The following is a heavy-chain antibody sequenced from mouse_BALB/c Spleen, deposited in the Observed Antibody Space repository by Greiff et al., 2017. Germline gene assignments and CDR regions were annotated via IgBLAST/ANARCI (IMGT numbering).Heavy chain of an antibody. CDR2: ISNGGGST. CDR1: GFTFSSYT. V-gene: IGHV5-12-2*01. D-gene: IGHD2-10*02. CDR3: ARGQYGAY. J-gene: IGHJ3*01. Sequence: EVKLMESGGGLVQPGGSLKLSCAASGFTFSSYTMSWVRQTPEKRLEWVAYISNGGGSTYYPDTVKGRFTISRDNAKNTLYLQMSSLKSEDTAMYYCARGQYGAYWGQGTLVTVSA.